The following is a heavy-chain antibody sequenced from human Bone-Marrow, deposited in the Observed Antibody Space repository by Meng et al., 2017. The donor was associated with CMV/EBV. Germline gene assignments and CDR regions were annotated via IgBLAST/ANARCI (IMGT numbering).Heavy chain of an antibody. D-gene: IGHD3-3*01. Sequence: GGSLRLSCAASGFTFSTYGMHWVRQAPGKGLEWVSYISSSSSTIYYADSVKGRFTISRDNAKNSLYLQMNSLRAEDTAVYYCARGSYDFWSGYRAGWFDPWGQGTTVTVSS. CDR2: ISSSSSTI. CDR1: GFTFSTYG. V-gene: IGHV3-48*04. J-gene: IGHJ5*01. CDR3: ARGSYDFWSGYRAGWFDP.